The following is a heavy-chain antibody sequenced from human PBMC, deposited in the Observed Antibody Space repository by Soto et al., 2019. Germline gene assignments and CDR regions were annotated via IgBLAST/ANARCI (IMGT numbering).Heavy chain of an antibody. CDR3: AHSRDSYDSSGYYRGSFEF. CDR1: GFSLTSRGVV. J-gene: IGHJ4*02. Sequence: GPTLVNPTQTLTLTFTFSGFSLTSRGVVVGCIRQPPGKALEWLALIYWDDDKRYSPSLKTRLSISKDTSKNRVVLTMTNMDPVDTSTYFCAHSRDSYDSSGYYRGSFEFWGQGTQVTVSS. V-gene: IGHV2-5*02. CDR2: IYWDDDK. D-gene: IGHD3-22*01.